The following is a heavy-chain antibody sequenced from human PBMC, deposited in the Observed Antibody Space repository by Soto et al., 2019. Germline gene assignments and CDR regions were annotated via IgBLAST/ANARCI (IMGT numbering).Heavy chain of an antibody. CDR2: INSDGSST. V-gene: IGHV3-74*01. Sequence: PGGSLRLCCAASGFTCSSYAMSWVRQAPGKGLEWVSRINSDGSSTSYADSVKGRFTISRDNAKNTLYLQMNSLRAEDTAVYYCAREETYGEYYYYGMDVWGQGTTVTVSS. D-gene: IGHD4-17*01. CDR1: GFTCSSYA. CDR3: AREETYGEYYYYGMDV. J-gene: IGHJ6*02.